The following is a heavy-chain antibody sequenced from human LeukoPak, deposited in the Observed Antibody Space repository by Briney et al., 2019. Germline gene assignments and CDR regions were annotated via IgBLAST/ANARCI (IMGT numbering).Heavy chain of an antibody. CDR1: GFTFDDYA. CDR3: ARAITNYGYIFDY. CDR2: INWNSGDI. Sequence: PGRSLRLSCVASGFTFDDYAMHWVRQVPGKGLEWVSGINWNSGDIGYGDSVKGRFSISRDNAKTSLYLQMNSLRAEDTAVYYCARAITNYGYIFDYWGQGTLVTVSS. J-gene: IGHJ4*02. D-gene: IGHD5-18*01. V-gene: IGHV3-9*01.